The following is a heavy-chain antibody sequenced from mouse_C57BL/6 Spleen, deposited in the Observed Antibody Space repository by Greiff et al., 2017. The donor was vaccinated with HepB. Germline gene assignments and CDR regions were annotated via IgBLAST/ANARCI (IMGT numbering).Heavy chain of an antibody. CDR2: IDPSASET. CDR3: ARTYYYGSSYWFAY. J-gene: IGHJ3*01. Sequence: VQLQQPGAELVRPGSSVKLSCKASGYTFTSYWMHWVKQRPIQGLEWIGNIDPSASETHYNQKFKDKATLTVDKSSSTAYMQLSSLTSEDSAVYYCARTYYYGSSYWFAYWGQGTLVTVSA. D-gene: IGHD1-1*01. CDR1: GYTFTSYW. V-gene: IGHV1-52*01.